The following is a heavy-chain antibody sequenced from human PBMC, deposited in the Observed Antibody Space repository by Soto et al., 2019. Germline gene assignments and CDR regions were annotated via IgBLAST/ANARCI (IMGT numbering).Heavy chain of an antibody. J-gene: IGHJ4*02. CDR1: GGSFIGYY. CDR2: INHSGST. V-gene: IGHV4-34*01. CDR3: ARGRAYAAVDY. D-gene: IGHD6-13*01. Sequence: SETLSLTCAVYGGSFIGYYWSWIRQPPGKGLEWIGEINHSGSTNYNPSLKSRVTISVDMSKNQFSLTLSSVTAADTAVYYCARGRAYAAVDYWGQGTLVTVSS.